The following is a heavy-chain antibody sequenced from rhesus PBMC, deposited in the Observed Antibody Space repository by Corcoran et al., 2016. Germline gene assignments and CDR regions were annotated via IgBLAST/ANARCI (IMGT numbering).Heavy chain of an antibody. Sequence: QLQLQESGPGLVKPSETLSLTCAVSGGSISSNYWSWIRQPPGKGLEWIGRISGSGGSTDYNPSLKSRVTISTDTSKNQCSLKLSSVTAADTAVYYCARDYYNMWTGYYNAFDFWGQGLRVTVSS. CDR1: GGSISSNY. V-gene: IGHV4-173*01. J-gene: IGHJ3*01. CDR3: ARDYYNMWTGYYNAFDF. CDR2: ISGSGGST. D-gene: IGHD3-3*01.